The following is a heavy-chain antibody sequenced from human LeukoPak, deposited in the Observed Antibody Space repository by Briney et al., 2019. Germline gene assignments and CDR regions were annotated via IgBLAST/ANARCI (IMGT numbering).Heavy chain of an antibody. Sequence: PGGSLRLSCAASGFTFSGYGIHWVRQAPGKGLEWVAVISYDESNKYYADSVKGRFTISRDNSKNTLYLQMNSLRAEDTAVYYCAKDLPFDSWGQGTLVIVSS. J-gene: IGHJ4*02. V-gene: IGHV3-30*18. CDR1: GFTFSGYG. CDR2: ISYDESNK. CDR3: AKDLPFDS.